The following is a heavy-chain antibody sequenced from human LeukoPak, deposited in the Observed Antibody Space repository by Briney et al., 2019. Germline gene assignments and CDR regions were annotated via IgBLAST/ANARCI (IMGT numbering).Heavy chain of an antibody. D-gene: IGHD2/OR15-2a*01. V-gene: IGHV3-23*01. Sequence: GGSLRLSCAASGFTFSSYAMNWVRQAPGKGLEWVSAISGSGLSTYYADSVKGRFTISRDNSKNMLYLQMNSLRAEDTAVYYCAKSTAGFYSDWGQGTLVTVSS. CDR1: GFTFSSYA. CDR2: ISGSGLST. CDR3: AKSTAGFYSD. J-gene: IGHJ4*02.